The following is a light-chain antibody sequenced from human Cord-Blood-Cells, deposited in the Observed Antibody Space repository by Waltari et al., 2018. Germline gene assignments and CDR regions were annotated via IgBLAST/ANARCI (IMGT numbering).Light chain of an antibody. Sequence: QTVVTQEPSLTVSPGGTVTRTCASSTGAVTSGYYPNWFQQKPGQAPRALIYSTSNKNSWTPARFSGSLLGGKAALTLSGVQPEDEAEYYCLLYYGGPWVFGGGTKLTVL. CDR1: TGAVTSGYY. V-gene: IGLV7-43*01. J-gene: IGLJ3*02. CDR3: LLYYGGPWV. CDR2: STS.